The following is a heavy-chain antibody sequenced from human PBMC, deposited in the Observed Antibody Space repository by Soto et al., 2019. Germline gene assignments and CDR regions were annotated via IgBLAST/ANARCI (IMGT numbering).Heavy chain of an antibody. Sequence: PGGSLRLSCAASGFTFDDYAMHWVRQAPGKGLEWISGISWNSGSRGYADSVKGRFTISRDSAKNSLYLQMNSLRAEDTALYYCAKDEMNTVITGGFDIWGQGTMVTVSS. V-gene: IGHV3-9*01. D-gene: IGHD4-17*01. CDR2: ISWNSGSR. J-gene: IGHJ3*02. CDR1: GFTFDDYA. CDR3: AKDEMNTVITGGFDI.